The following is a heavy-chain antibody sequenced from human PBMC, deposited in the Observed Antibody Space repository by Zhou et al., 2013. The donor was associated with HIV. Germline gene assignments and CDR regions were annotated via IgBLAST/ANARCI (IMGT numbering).Heavy chain of an antibody. D-gene: IGHD6-13*01. CDR3: ARGGEQLVYYYYYYMDV. J-gene: IGHJ6*03. V-gene: IGHV1-69*04. CDR2: IIPILGIA. CDR1: GGTFSSYA. Sequence: QVQLVQSGAEVKKPGSSVKVSCKASGGTFSSYAISWVRQAPGQGLEWMGRIIPILGIANYAQKFQGRVTITADKSTSTAYMELSSLRSEDTAVYYCARGGEQLVYYYYYYMDVWGKGTTVTVSS.